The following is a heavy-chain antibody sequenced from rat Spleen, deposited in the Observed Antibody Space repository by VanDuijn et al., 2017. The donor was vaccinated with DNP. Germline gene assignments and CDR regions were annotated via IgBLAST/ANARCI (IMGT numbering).Heavy chain of an antibody. Sequence: EVQLVESGGDLVQPGRSLKLSCAASGFTFSNYGMAWVRQAPKKGLEWVATISTSGGNTYYRDSVKGRFTISRDNAKSTLYLQMDSLRSEETATYYCAKAGGYSPWYFDYWGQGVIVTVSS. D-gene: IGHD1-11*01. CDR3: AKAGGYSPWYFDY. CDR2: ISTSGGNT. J-gene: IGHJ2*01. V-gene: IGHV5S11*01. CDR1: GFTFSNYG.